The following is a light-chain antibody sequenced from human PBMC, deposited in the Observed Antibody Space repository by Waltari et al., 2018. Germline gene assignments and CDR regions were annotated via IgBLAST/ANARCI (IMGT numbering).Light chain of an antibody. CDR3: QHGYGTPLT. Sequence: IQMTQYPSSLSASVGDRVTITCRASESVNSYLNWYQQKPGKAPNLLIYKASTLQSGVPSRFSGSGSGTDYTFTISSLQSEDVATYYCQHGYGTPLTFGGGTKVEMK. CDR2: KAS. V-gene: IGKV1-39*01. J-gene: IGKJ4*01. CDR1: ESVNSY.